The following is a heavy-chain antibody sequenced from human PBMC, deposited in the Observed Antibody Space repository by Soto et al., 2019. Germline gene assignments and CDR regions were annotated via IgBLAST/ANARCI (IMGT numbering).Heavy chain of an antibody. Sequence: GGSLRLSCAASGFTFSSYAMSWVRQAPGKGLEWVSAISGSGGSTYYADSVKGRFTISRDNSKNTLYLQMNSLGAEDTAVYCCGGYSSSWYFDYWGQGTLVTVSS. D-gene: IGHD6-13*01. CDR3: GGYSSSWYFDY. CDR2: ISGSGGST. J-gene: IGHJ4*02. V-gene: IGHV3-23*01. CDR1: GFTFSSYA.